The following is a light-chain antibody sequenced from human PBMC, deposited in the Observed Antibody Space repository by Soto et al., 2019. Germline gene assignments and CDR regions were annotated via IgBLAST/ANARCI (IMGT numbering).Light chain of an antibody. CDR1: SSDVGGYNY. Sequence: SALTQPASGSGSPGQSITISCTGTSSDVGGYNYVSWYQQHPGKAPKLMIYDVSNRPSGVSNRFSGSKSGNTASLTISGLQAEDEADYYCSSYTSSSTVFGTGTKSPS. CDR3: SSYTSSSTV. CDR2: DVS. V-gene: IGLV2-14*01. J-gene: IGLJ1*01.